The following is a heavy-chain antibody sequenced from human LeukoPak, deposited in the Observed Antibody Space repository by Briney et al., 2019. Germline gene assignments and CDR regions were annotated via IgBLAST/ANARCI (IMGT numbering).Heavy chain of an antibody. CDR2: INAGNGNT. Sequence: GASVKVSCKASGYSVTTYGIHWVRQAPGQRFEWMGRINAGNGNTKYSQRFQDRLTITRDISATTGYMELSSLKSEDTAIYYCASHPVAWFGESSRYFNTWGQGTLVTVSS. D-gene: IGHD3-10*01. CDR1: GYSVTTYG. J-gene: IGHJ5*02. CDR3: ASHPVAWFGESSRYFNT. V-gene: IGHV1-3*01.